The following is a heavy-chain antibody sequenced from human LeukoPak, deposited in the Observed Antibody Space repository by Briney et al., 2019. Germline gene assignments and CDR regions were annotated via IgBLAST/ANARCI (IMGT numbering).Heavy chain of an antibody. CDR3: ARRGVRGVISSYVDY. Sequence: GESLKISCKGSGYSFTSYWIGWVRQMPGKGLEWMGIIYPGDSDTRCSPSFQGQVTISADKSISTAYLQWSSLKASDTAMYYCARRGVRGVISSYVDYWGQGTLVTVSS. CDR2: IYPGDSDT. J-gene: IGHJ4*02. D-gene: IGHD3-10*01. V-gene: IGHV5-51*01. CDR1: GYSFTSYW.